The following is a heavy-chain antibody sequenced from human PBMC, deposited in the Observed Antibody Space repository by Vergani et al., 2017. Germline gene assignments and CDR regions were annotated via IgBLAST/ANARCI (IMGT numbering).Heavy chain of an antibody. CDR2: ISTSGST. D-gene: IGHD1-1*01. V-gene: IGHV4-61*02. CDR1: GGSISSGPPY. J-gene: IGHJ4*02. Sequence: QVQLQESGPGLVRPSQTLSLTCTVSGGSISSGPPYWTWIRQPAGKGLEWIGRISTSGSTHYNPSLKSRVTMSVDTSKNQFSLKLSSVTAADAAVYYCARHGTTGTARDWGQGTLVAVSS. CDR3: ARHGTTGTARD.